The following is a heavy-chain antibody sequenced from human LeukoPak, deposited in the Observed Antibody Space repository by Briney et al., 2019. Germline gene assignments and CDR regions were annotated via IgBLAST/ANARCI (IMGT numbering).Heavy chain of an antibody. J-gene: IGHJ4*02. V-gene: IGHV4-39*01. D-gene: IGHD3-22*01. CDR1: GGSISSSSYY. CDR2: IYYSGRT. Sequence: PSETLSLTCTVSGGSISSSSYYWGWIRQPPGKGLEWIGSIYYSGRTYYNPSLKSRVTISVDTSKNQFSLKLSSVTAADTAVYYCASRRKDYDSSGYLFDYWGQGTLVTVSS. CDR3: ASRRKDYDSSGYLFDY.